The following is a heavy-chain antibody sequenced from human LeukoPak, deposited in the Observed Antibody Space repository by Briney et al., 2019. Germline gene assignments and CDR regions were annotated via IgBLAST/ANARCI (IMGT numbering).Heavy chain of an antibody. D-gene: IGHD6-13*01. J-gene: IGHJ4*02. CDR1: GGSFSGYY. CDR3: ARRGSSWYRGGFDY. CDR2: INHSGST. Sequence: PSETLSLTCAVYGGSFSGYYWSWIRQPPGKGLEWIGEINHSGSTNYNPSLKSRVTISVDTSKNQFSLKLSFVTAADTAVYYCARRGSSWYRGGFDYWGQGTLVTVSS. V-gene: IGHV4-34*01.